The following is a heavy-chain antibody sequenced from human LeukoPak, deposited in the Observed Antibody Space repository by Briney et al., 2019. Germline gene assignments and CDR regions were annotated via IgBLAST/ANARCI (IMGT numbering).Heavy chain of an antibody. CDR2: IYYSGST. CDR1: GGSISSYY. J-gene: IGHJ4*02. D-gene: IGHD4-17*01. V-gene: IGHV4-59*08. CDR3: ARHRTTVGHDY. Sequence: PSETLSLTCTVSGGSISSYYWSWIRQPPGKGLEWIGYIYYSGSTNYNPSLKSRVTISVDTSKNQFSLKPSSVTAADTAVYYCARHRTTVGHDYWGQGTLVTVSS.